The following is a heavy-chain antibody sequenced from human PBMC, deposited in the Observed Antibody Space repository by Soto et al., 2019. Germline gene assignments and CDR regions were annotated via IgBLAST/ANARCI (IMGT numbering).Heavy chain of an antibody. CDR3: ARGSSQRSRTFDY. CDR1: GFTFSSYS. V-gene: IGHV3-48*01. D-gene: IGHD2-2*01. J-gene: IGHJ4*02. CDR2: ISSSSSTI. Sequence: GGSLRLSCAASGFTFSSYSMNWVRQAPGKGLEWVSYISSSSSTIYYADSVKGRFTISRDNAKNSLYLQMNSLRAEDTAVYYCARGSSQRSRTFDYWGQGTLVTVSS.